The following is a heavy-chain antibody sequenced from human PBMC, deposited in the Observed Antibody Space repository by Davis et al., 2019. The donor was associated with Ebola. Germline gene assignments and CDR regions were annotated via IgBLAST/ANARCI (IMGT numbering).Heavy chain of an antibody. CDR1: RGTFSSHA. J-gene: IGHJ6*04. Sequence: AASVKVSCKASRGTFSSHAISWVRQAPGQGLEWMGGIIPIFGTANYAQKFQGRVTITADESTSTAYMELSSLRSEDTAVYYCARGRTLSRYDSSGYYYYYGMDVWGKGTTVTVSS. CDR2: IIPIFGTA. D-gene: IGHD3-22*01. V-gene: IGHV1-69*13. CDR3: ARGRTLSRYDSSGYYYYYGMDV.